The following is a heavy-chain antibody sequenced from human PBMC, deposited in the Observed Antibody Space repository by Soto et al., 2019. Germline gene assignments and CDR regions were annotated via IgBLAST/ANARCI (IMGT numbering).Heavy chain of an antibody. V-gene: IGHV1-69*01. CDR3: ARDCPSCTPVYGFDP. CDR2: IIPIFGTA. D-gene: IGHD2-2*01. CDR1: GGTFSSYA. J-gene: IGHJ5*02. Sequence: QVQLVQSGAEVKKPGSSVKVSCKASGGTFSSYAISWVRQAPGQGLEWMGGIIPIFGTANYAQKFQGRVTITADESTSKAYMELSSLRSEDTAVYYCARDCPSCTPVYGFDPWGQGTLVTVSS.